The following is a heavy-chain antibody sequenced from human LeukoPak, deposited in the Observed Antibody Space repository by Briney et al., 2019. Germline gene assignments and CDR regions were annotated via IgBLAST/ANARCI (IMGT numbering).Heavy chain of an antibody. J-gene: IGHJ5*02. CDR2: ISYDGSK. CDR1: GFTFSSYS. CDR3: AREFMVRGDLENWFDP. Sequence: GGSLRLSCAASGFTFSSYSMNWARQAPGKGLEWVAVISYDGSKYYADSVKGRFTISRDNSKNTLYPQMNSLRAEDTAVYYCAREFMVRGDLENWFDPWGQGTLVTVSS. V-gene: IGHV3-30*03. D-gene: IGHD3-10*01.